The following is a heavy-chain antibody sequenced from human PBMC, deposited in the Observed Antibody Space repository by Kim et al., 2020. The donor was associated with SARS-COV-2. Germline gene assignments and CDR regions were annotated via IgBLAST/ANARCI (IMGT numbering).Heavy chain of an antibody. D-gene: IGHD4-17*01. CDR3: ARVDRTTTTTPFDY. J-gene: IGHJ4*02. V-gene: IGHV3-53*01. Sequence: GGSLRLSCAASGFTVSSNYMSWVRQAPGKGLEWVSVIYSGGSTYYADSVKGRFTISRDNSKNTLYLQMNSLRAEDTAVYYCARVDRTTTTTPFDYWGQGTLVTVSS. CDR2: IYSGGST. CDR1: GFTVSSNY.